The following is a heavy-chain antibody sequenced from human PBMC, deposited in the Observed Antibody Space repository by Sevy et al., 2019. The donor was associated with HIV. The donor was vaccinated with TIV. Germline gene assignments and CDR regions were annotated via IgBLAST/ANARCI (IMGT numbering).Heavy chain of an antibody. V-gene: IGHV4-59*01. CDR2: IDYSGSA. CDR1: GGSISRYY. Sequence: SETLSLTCTVSGGSISRYYWSWIRQPPGKGLEWIGYIDYSGSANYNPSLKSRVTMSVDTSKILFPLQVSSVTAADTAVYYCARGYRSSYYFDSWGQGALVTVSS. D-gene: IGHD6-6*01. J-gene: IGHJ4*02. CDR3: ARGYRSSYYFDS.